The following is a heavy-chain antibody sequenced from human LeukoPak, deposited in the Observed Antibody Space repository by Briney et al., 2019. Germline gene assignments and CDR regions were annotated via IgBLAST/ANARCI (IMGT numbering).Heavy chain of an antibody. J-gene: IGHJ4*02. CDR1: AFIFSGHW. CDR2: IKPDESEK. CDR3: AKWGPYDILTGRIN. V-gene: IGHV3-7*03. D-gene: IGHD3-9*01. Sequence: GGSLRLSCEGSAFIFSGHWMNWVRQAPGKGLEWVANIKPDESEKYYVGSVKGRFTISRDNAKNSLYLQMNSLRAEDTAVYYCAKWGPYDILTGRINWGQGTLVTVSS.